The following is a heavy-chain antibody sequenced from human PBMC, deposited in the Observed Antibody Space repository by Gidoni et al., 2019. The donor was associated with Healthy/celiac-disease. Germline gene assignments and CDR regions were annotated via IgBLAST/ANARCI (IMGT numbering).Heavy chain of an antibody. CDR3: TREEDYYDSSGYYPTFDY. J-gene: IGHJ4*02. CDR1: GFTLGDYA. D-gene: IGHD3-22*01. V-gene: IGHV3-49*03. CDR2: IRSKAYGGTT. Sequence: EVQLVESGGGLVQPGRSLRLSCTASGFTLGDYAMSWFRQAPGKGLEWVGFIRSKAYGGTTEYAASVKGRFTISRDDSKSIAYLQMNSLKTEDTAVYYCTREEDYYDSSGYYPTFDYWGQGTLVTVSS.